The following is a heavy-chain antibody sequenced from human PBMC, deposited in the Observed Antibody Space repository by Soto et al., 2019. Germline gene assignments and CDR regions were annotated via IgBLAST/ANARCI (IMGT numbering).Heavy chain of an antibody. CDR1: GFTFSSYA. Sequence: PGGSLRLSCAASGFTFSSYAMHWVRQAPGKGLEWVAVISYDGSNKYYADSVKGRFTISRDNSKNTLYLQMNSLRAEDTAVYYTARESDLAMDVWGQGTTVNASS. V-gene: IGHV3-30-3*01. CDR2: ISYDGSNK. CDR3: ARESDLAMDV. J-gene: IGHJ6*02.